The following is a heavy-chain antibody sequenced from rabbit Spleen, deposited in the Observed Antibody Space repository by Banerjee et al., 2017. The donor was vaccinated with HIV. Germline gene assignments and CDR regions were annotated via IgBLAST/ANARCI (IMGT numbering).Heavy chain of an antibody. CDR1: GIDFSNYYY. D-gene: IGHD8-1*01. V-gene: IGHV1S43*01. CDR3: ARDSGTSFSSYGMDL. CDR2: IYTRDGST. Sequence: QEQLEESGGGLVKPGGTLTLTCKASGIDFSNYYYMYWVRQAPGKGLELIAWIYTRDGSTYYASWVNGRFTISRSTSLNTVDLKMTSLTAADTATYFCARDSGTSFSSYGMDLWGPGTLVTVS. J-gene: IGHJ6*01.